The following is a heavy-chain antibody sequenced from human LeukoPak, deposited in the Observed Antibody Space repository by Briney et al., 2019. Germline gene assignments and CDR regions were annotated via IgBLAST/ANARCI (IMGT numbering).Heavy chain of an antibody. D-gene: IGHD4-17*01. Sequence: GGSLRLSCADSGFTFSSYAMSWVRQAPGKGLEWVSAISGSGGSTYYADSVKGRFTISRDNSKNTLYLQMNSLRAEDTAVYYCAKDYGDYPDAFDIWGQGTMVTVSS. CDR1: GFTFSSYA. CDR2: ISGSGGST. V-gene: IGHV3-23*01. J-gene: IGHJ3*02. CDR3: AKDYGDYPDAFDI.